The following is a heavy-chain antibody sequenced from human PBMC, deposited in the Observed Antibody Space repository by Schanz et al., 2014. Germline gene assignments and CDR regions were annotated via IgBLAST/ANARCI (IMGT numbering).Heavy chain of an antibody. J-gene: IGHJ6*02. Sequence: QVHLVQSGAEVHKPGASVKVSCKASGYTFTSYGISWVRQAPGQGLEWMGWISAYNGHTDYAQKLQGRVTMTTDTSTSTAYMELRSLRSDDTAVYYCARVQDDILTGSEYYYGMDVWGQGTTVTVSS. D-gene: IGHD3-9*01. V-gene: IGHV1-18*01. CDR2: ISAYNGHT. CDR3: ARVQDDILTGSEYYYGMDV. CDR1: GYTFTSYG.